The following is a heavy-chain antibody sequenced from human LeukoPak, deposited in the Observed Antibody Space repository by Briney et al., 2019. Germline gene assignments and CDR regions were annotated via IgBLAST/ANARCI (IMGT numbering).Heavy chain of an antibody. Sequence: GGSLRLSCAASGFPFSNAWMSWVRQAPGKGLEWVGRIKSKTDGGTTDYAAPVKGRFTISRDDSKNTLYLQMNSLKTEDTAVYYCTTAYSSSWYAFDIWGQGTMVTVSS. CDR3: TTAYSSSWYAFDI. V-gene: IGHV3-15*01. D-gene: IGHD6-13*01. CDR1: GFPFSNAW. CDR2: IKSKTDGGTT. J-gene: IGHJ3*02.